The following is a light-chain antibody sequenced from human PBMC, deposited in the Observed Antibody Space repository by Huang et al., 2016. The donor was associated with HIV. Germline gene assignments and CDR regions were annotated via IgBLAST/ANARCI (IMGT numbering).Light chain of an antibody. Sequence: IQMTQSPSSLSASVGDRVTITCRASQSIDGYLNWYQQKPGKAPKLLISSASTLHTWVPPRFSGSGSGTDYTLIIDNLQPDDFATYFCQQSYSTLITFGQGSRLDTK. CDR3: QQSYSTLIT. V-gene: IGKV1-39*01. CDR2: SAS. CDR1: QSIDGY. J-gene: IGKJ5*01.